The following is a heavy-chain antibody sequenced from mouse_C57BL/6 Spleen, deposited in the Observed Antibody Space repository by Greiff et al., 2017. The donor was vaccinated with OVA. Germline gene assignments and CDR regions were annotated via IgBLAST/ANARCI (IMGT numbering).Heavy chain of an antibody. CDR3: ARTDNYGYFDV. J-gene: IGHJ1*03. V-gene: IGHV2-2*01. CDR1: GFSLTSYG. Sequence: VHLVESGPGLVQPSQSLSITCTVSGFSLTSYGVHWVRQSPGKGLEWLGVIWSGGSTDYNAAFISRLSISKDNSKSQVFFKMNSLQADDTAIYYCARTDNYGYFDVWGTGTTVTVSS. CDR2: IWSGGST.